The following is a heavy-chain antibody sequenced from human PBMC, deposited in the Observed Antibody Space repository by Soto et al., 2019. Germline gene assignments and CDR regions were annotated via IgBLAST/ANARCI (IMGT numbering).Heavy chain of an antibody. J-gene: IGHJ3*02. Sequence: QVQLVESGGGLVKPGGSLRLSCAASGFTFSDYYMNWIRQAPGKGLEWVSXISXSXSYTNYXDSVKGRFTISRDNXXXXXXXXXXXXXXXXXXXXXXXXXXXXXXDIWGQGTMVTVSS. CDR1: GFTFSDYY. CDR2: ISXSXSYT. V-gene: IGHV3-11*05. CDR3: XXXXXXXXDI.